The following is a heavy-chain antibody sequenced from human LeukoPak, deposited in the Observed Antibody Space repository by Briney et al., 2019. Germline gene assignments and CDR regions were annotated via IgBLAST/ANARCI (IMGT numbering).Heavy chain of an antibody. CDR1: RFTFSSYA. V-gene: IGHV3-64D*06. CDR3: VKVKYCSGGSCYGSYGMDV. CDR2: ISSNGGST. J-gene: IGHJ6*04. D-gene: IGHD2-15*01. Sequence: GGSLRLSCSASRFTFSSYAMHWVRRAPGKGLEYVSAISSNGGSTYYADSVKGRFTISRDNSKNTLYLQMSSLRAEDTAVYYCVKVKYCSGGSCYGSYGMDVWGKGTTVTVSS.